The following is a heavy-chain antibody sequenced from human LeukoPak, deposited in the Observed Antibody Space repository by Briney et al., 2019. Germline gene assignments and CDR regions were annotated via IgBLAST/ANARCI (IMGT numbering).Heavy chain of an antibody. CDR2: IYYSGST. V-gene: IGHV4-59*01. J-gene: IGHJ4*02. D-gene: IGHD3-10*01. CDR3: ASILLWYVYDY. Sequence: KASETLSLTCTVSGGSISSYYWSWIRQPPGKGLEWIGYIYYSGSTNYNPSLKSRVTISVDTSKNQFSLKLSSVTAADTAVYYCASILLWYVYDYWGQGTLVTVSS. CDR1: GGSISSYY.